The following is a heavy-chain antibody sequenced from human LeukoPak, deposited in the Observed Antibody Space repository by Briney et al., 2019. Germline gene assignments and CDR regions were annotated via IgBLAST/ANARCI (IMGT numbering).Heavy chain of an antibody. Sequence: ASVKVSCKASGYTFTSYGISWGRQAPGQGLEWMGWISAYNGNTYFAQNLQGRVTMTTDTSTSTAYMELRSLRSDDTAVYYCAREEYCNSTTCYKAFDIWGQGTMVPVSS. V-gene: IGHV1-18*01. CDR1: GYTFTSYG. CDR2: ISAYNGNT. CDR3: AREEYCNSTTCYKAFDI. J-gene: IGHJ3*02. D-gene: IGHD2/OR15-2a*01.